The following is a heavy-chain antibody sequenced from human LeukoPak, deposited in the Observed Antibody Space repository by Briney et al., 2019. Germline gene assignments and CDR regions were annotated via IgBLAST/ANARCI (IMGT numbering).Heavy chain of an antibody. CDR2: IRKDGSLQ. V-gene: IGHV3-7*03. Sequence: AGGSLRLSCAASGFTFSSFWMSWVRQAPGKGLEWAANIRKDGSLQYYVDSVEGRFTISRDNAKNSLYLQMNTLRADDTAVYYCTRVSGGYDMSDYWGQGTLVTVSS. CDR3: TRVSGGYDMSDY. CDR1: GFTFSSFW. D-gene: IGHD3-9*01. J-gene: IGHJ4*02.